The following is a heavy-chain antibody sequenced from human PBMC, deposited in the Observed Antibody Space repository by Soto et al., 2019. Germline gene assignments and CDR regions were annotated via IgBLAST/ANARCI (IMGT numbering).Heavy chain of an antibody. Sequence: QVPLVQSGAEVKKPGASVKVSCEDSGYTIRTSGISWVRQAPGQGLEWVGWNSPYNGHTNTAQNFQGRVTMTTDTSTPTAHLELTSLRSDDTAIYYCGRGAYLDYWGQGTLVTVSS. CDR1: GYTIRTSG. CDR2: NSPYNGHT. V-gene: IGHV1-18*04. J-gene: IGHJ4*02. D-gene: IGHD3-10*01. CDR3: GRGAYLDY.